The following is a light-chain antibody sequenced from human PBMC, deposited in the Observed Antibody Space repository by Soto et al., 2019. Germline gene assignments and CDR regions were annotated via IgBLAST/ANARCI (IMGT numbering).Light chain of an antibody. Sequence: EIVLTQSPGTRSLSPGERATLSCRASQSVSSSYLAWYQQKPGQAPRLLIYGASSRATGIPDRFSGSGSGTDFTLTISRLEPEDFAVYYCQQYGSSRPLTFGGGTKVDIK. V-gene: IGKV3-20*01. J-gene: IGKJ4*01. CDR2: GAS. CDR3: QQYGSSRPLT. CDR1: QSVSSSY.